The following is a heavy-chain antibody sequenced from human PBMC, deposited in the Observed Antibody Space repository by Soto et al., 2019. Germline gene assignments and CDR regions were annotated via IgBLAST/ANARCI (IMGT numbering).Heavy chain of an antibody. J-gene: IGHJ5*02. CDR2: INHSGST. Sequence: SETLSLTCAVYGGSFSGYYWSWIRQPPGKGLEWIGEINHSGSTNYNPSLKSRVTISVDTSKNQFSLKLSSVTAADTAVYYCARGGSRWYSRGNWFDPWGQGTLVTVSS. CDR1: GGSFSGYY. CDR3: ARGGSRWYSRGNWFDP. V-gene: IGHV4-34*01. D-gene: IGHD6-13*01.